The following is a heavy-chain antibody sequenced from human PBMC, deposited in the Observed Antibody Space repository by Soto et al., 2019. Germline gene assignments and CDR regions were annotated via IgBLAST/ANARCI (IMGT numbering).Heavy chain of an antibody. CDR3: ARDWVDGDYWLHYGSFFDY. CDR2: ISSSSSYI. CDR1: GFTFSRYS. V-gene: IGHV3-21*01. D-gene: IGHD4-17*01. J-gene: IGHJ4*02. Sequence: EVQLVESGGGLVKPGGSLRLSCAASGFTFSRYSRNWVRQAPGKGLEWVSSISSSSSYIYYADSVKGRFTISRDSDRNTLYLQMHSLRAEDTAVYYCARDWVDGDYWLHYGSFFDYWGQGTLVTVSS.